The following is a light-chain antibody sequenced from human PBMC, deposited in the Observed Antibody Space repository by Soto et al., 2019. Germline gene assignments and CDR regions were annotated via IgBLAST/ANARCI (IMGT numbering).Light chain of an antibody. J-gene: IGKJ1*01. CDR2: GAS. Sequence: SVLSQSPGTLSLSPGETVTLSCRARQSVGSNLDQYQQEPGHAPRLLIDGASTRATGIPARFSGSGSGIEFTLTIMSLESEDFAVYYCQQYSTWRTFGQGAKGDIK. CDR3: QQYSTWRT. V-gene: IGKV3-15*01. CDR1: QSVGSN.